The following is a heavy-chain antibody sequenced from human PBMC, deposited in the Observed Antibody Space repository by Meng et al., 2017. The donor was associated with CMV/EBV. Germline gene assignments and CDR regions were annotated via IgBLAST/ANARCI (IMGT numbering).Heavy chain of an antibody. CDR1: GGTFSSYA. CDR3: ASQYYDFWSGYLPPGLYGMDV. J-gene: IGHJ6*02. V-gene: IGHV1-69*05. CDR2: IIPIFGTA. Sequence: SVKVSCKASGGTFSSYAISWVRQAPGQGLEWMGGIIPIFGTANYAQKFQGRVTITTDESTSTAYMELSSVTAADTAVYYCASQYYDFWSGYLPPGLYGMDVWGQGTTVTVSS. D-gene: IGHD3-3*01.